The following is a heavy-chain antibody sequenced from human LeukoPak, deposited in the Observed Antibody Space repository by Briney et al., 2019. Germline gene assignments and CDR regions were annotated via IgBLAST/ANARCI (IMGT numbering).Heavy chain of an antibody. CDR1: GGSFSGYY. D-gene: IGHD6-19*01. CDR2: INHSGST. J-gene: IGHJ4*02. V-gene: IGHV4-34*01. CDR3: ARGYASSGWYSPSSYFDY. Sequence: PSETLSLTCAVYGGSFSGYYWSWIRQPPGKGLEWIGEINHSGSTNYNPSLKSRVTISVDTSKNQFSLKLSSVTAADTAVYYCARGYASSGWYSPSSYFDYWGQGTLVTVSS.